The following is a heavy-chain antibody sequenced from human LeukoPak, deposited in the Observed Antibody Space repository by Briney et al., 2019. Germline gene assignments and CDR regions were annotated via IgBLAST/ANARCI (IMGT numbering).Heavy chain of an antibody. Sequence: GESLKFSCKGSGYSFTSYWIGWVRQMPGKGLEWMGIIYPGDSDTRYSPSFQGQVTISADKSIITAYLQWSSLKASDTAMYYCARLKDTAMAIFDYWGQGTLVTVSS. CDR3: ARLKDTAMAIFDY. CDR1: GYSFTSYW. D-gene: IGHD5-18*01. CDR2: IYPGDSDT. V-gene: IGHV5-51*03. J-gene: IGHJ4*02.